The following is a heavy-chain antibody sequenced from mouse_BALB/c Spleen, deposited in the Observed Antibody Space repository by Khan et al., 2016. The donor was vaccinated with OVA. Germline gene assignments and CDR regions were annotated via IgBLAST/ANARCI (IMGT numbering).Heavy chain of an antibody. CDR1: GYSFTGYT. CDR2: INPNNGDT. Sequence: VRLQQSGPELVKPGPSMKISCKASGYSFTGYTMYWVKQSHGKNLEWIGLINPNNGDTYYNQKFKGKATLTADRSSSTAYMELLSLTSEDSAVYYCARSGYGHPVAYWGLGTLVTVSA. J-gene: IGHJ3*01. CDR3: ARSGYGHPVAY. V-gene: IGHV1-18*01. D-gene: IGHD2-10*02.